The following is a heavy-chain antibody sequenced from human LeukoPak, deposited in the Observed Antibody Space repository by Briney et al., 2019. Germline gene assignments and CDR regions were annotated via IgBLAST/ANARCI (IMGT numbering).Heavy chain of an antibody. Sequence: SETLSLTCTVSGGSISSSSYYWGWIRQPPGKGLEWIGSIYYSGSIYYNPSLKSRVTISVDTSKNQFSLKLSSVTAADTAVYYCARWDSSGLGYWGQGTLVTVSS. CDR1: GGSISSSSYY. D-gene: IGHD6-19*01. CDR3: ARWDSSGLGY. CDR2: IYYSGSI. J-gene: IGHJ4*02. V-gene: IGHV4-39*07.